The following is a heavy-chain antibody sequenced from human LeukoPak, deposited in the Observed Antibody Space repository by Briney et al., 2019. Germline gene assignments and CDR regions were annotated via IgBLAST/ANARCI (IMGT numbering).Heavy chain of an antibody. Sequence: GGSLRLSCAASGLTFSSYAMSWVRQAPGKGLEWVSAISGTGGSTYYADSVKGRFTISRDNSKNTLFLQMNSLRAEDTAVYCCARDEFRGLDVWGQGTTVTVSS. CDR3: ARDEFRGLDV. CDR2: ISGTGGST. V-gene: IGHV3-23*01. CDR1: GLTFSSYA. J-gene: IGHJ6*02.